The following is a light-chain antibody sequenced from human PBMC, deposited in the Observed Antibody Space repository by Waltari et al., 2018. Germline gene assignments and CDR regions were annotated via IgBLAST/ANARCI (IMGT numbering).Light chain of an antibody. CDR2: DSS. CDR3: QQYENSPLT. Sequence: EVILTQSPDTLSLSPGARSTLSCRAIQNITNNHLPWHQQKPGRAPRLLIYDSSSRATGVPDRFRGSGSGTDFTLTIGRLEPEDYAVYYCQQYENSPLTFGGGTQVETK. V-gene: IGKV3-20*01. CDR1: QNITNNH. J-gene: IGKJ4*01.